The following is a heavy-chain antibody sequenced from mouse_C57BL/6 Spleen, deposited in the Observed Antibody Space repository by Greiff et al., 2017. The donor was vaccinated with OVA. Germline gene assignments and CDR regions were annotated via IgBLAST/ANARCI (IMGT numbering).Heavy chain of an antibody. J-gene: IGHJ4*01. Sequence: EVKLVESGGGLVKPGGSLKLSCAASGFTFSDYGMHWVRQAPEKGLEWVAYISSGSSTIYYADTVKGRFTISRDNAKNTLFLQMNSLRSEDTAMYYCARGYTTVGARNYAMDYWGQGTSVTVSS. V-gene: IGHV5-17*01. CDR2: ISSGSSTI. CDR1: GFTFSDYG. CDR3: ARGYTTVGARNYAMDY. D-gene: IGHD1-1*01.